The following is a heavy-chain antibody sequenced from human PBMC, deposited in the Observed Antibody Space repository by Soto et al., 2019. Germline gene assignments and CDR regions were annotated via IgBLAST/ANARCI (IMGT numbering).Heavy chain of an antibody. Sequence: QVQLVESGGGVVQPGRSLRLSCAASGFTFSSYGMHWVRQAPGKGLEWVAVISYAGSNKYYADSVKGRFTISRDNSKNTLYLQMNSLRAEDTAVYYCAGCGGDCYSTHLWWGQGTLVTVSS. CDR3: AGCGGDCYSTHLW. CDR2: ISYAGSNK. CDR1: GFTFSSYG. J-gene: IGHJ4*02. D-gene: IGHD2-21*02. V-gene: IGHV3-30*03.